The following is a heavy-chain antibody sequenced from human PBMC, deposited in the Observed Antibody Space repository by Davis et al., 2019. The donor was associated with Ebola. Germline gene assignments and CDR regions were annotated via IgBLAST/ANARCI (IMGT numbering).Heavy chain of an antibody. CDR1: GDSITNGAYT. CDR3: ARGTYIQPFDY. J-gene: IGHJ4*02. V-gene: IGHV4-30-2*01. D-gene: IGHD5-18*01. CDR2: IYHSGSA. Sequence: MPSETLSLTCTVSGDSITNGAYTWTWIRQPPGRGLEWIGYIYHSGSAHYNSSLESRVAISVDTSKNQFSLTLTSVTAADTAVYYCARGTYIQPFDYWSQGTLVTVSS.